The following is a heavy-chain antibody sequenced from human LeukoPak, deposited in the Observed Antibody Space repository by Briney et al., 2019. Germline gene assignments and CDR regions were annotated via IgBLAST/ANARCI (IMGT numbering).Heavy chain of an antibody. CDR1: GFTFTSSA. V-gene: IGHV1-58*02. CDR3: AVGYSSGWTRGYYFDY. J-gene: IGHJ4*02. D-gene: IGHD6-19*01. CDR2: IVVGSGNT. Sequence: SVKVSCKASGFTFTSSAMQWVRQARGQRLEWIGWIVVGSGNTNYAQKFQERVTITRDMSTSTAYMELSSLRSEDTAVYYCAVGYSSGWTRGYYFDYWGQGTRVTVSS.